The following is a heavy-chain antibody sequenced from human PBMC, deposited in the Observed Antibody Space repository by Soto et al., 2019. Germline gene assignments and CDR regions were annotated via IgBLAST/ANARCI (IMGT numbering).Heavy chain of an antibody. CDR3: LKDLTPGGLDY. D-gene: IGHD2-15*01. J-gene: IGHJ4*02. Sequence: EVQLVESGGGSVQPGGSLRLSCAASGFTFDGHATHGVRQVPGKGLEWVSGAYWESGNPGYADSVKGRFTISRDKVKRSVYLQMNSLRVDDTALYYCLKDLTPGGLDYWGQGTLVTVSS. CDR1: GFTFDGHA. CDR2: AYWESGNP. V-gene: IGHV3-9*01.